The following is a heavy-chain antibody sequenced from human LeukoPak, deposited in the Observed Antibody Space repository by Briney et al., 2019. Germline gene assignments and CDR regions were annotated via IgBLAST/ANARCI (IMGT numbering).Heavy chain of an antibody. CDR2: ISSSSSTI. J-gene: IGHJ3*02. Sequence: GGSLRLPCAASGFTFSSYSMNWVRQAPGKGLEWLSYISSSSSTIYYAGSVKGRFTISRDNAKNSLYLQMNSLRAEDAAVYYCARDPAGGDYVDAFDIWGQGTMVTVSS. CDR1: GFTFSSYS. CDR3: ARDPAGGDYVDAFDI. D-gene: IGHD4-17*01. V-gene: IGHV3-48*01.